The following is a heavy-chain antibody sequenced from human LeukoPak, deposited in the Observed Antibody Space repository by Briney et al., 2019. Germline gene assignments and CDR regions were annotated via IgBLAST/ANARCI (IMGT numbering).Heavy chain of an antibody. J-gene: IGHJ4*02. Sequence: NRGGSLRLSCAPSIFPFREACVRCLRQARGKAGVCVSRIKSKADDRIRDHGAPVKRRFTTSRDDSQNTLYLQMNSLKSDDTAVYYCTTDRFSGGRGLDLQSSYWGQGTLVTASP. D-gene: IGHD3-16*01. CDR2: IKSKADDRIR. CDR1: IFPFREAC. V-gene: IGHV3-15*01. CDR3: TTDRFSGGRGLDLQSSY.